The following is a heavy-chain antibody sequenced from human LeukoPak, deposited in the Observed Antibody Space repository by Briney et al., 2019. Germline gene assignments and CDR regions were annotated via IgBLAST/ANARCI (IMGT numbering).Heavy chain of an antibody. J-gene: IGHJ4*02. CDR1: GFTFSSYA. CDR3: AKDSPVATW. CDR2: ITGSTGST. Sequence: GGFLRLSCAASGFTFSSYAMSWVRQAPGRGLEWVSSITGSTGSTSYADSVKGRFTISRDDSKNTLYLQMNSLRAEDTAVYYCAKDSPVATWWGQGTLVTVSS. V-gene: IGHV3-23*01. D-gene: IGHD1-26*01.